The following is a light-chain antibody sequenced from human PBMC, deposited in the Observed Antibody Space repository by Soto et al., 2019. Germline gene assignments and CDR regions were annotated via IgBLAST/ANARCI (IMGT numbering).Light chain of an antibody. Sequence: DIQMTQSPSTLSASVGDRVTITCRASQTINSWLAWYQKKPGKAPKLLIYKASSLESGVPSRFSGSASGTELTLTISSLQPDDFATYYCQQYNLHSPWTFGQGTKVDIK. J-gene: IGKJ1*01. CDR1: QTINSW. CDR2: KAS. V-gene: IGKV1-5*03. CDR3: QQYNLHSPWT.